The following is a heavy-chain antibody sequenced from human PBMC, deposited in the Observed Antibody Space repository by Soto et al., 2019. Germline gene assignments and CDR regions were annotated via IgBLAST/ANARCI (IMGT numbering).Heavy chain of an antibody. CDR1: GFTFTNYP. V-gene: IGHV3-23*01. J-gene: IGHJ4*02. CDR2: ISGSGGST. Sequence: EVQVLDSGGGLVQPGGSLRLSCAASGFTFTNYPMAWVRQAPAKGLEWVSTISGSGGSTFYADSVKGRFTISRDNSKNTVYLQMSSLRVEDTAVYYCAKRPLKFGGSYFDYWGQGTLVTVSS. CDR3: AKRPLKFGGSYFDY. D-gene: IGHD3-10*01.